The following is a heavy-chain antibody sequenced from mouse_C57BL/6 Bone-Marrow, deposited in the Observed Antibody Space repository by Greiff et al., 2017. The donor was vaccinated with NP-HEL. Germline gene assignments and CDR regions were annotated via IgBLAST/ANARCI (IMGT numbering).Heavy chain of an antibody. V-gene: IGHV5-12*01. J-gene: IGHJ3*01. D-gene: IGHD4-1*01. Sequence: EVKLVESGGGLVQPGGSLKLSCAASGFTFSDYYMYWVRQTPEKRLEWVAYISNGGGSTYYPDTVKGRFTISRDNAKNTLYLQMSRLKSEDTAMYYCARQGTGTVAWFAYWGQGTLVTVSA. CDR3: ARQGTGTVAWFAY. CDR1: GFTFSDYY. CDR2: ISNGGGST.